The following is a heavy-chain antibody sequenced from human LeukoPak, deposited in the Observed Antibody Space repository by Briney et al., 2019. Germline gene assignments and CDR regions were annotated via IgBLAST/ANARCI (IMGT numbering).Heavy chain of an antibody. D-gene: IGHD6-13*01. CDR1: GGSISSGSYY. Sequence: PSETLSLTCTVSGGSISSGSYYWSWIRQPAGKGLEWTGRIYTSGSTNYNPSLKSRVTISVDTSKNQFSLKLSSVAAADTAVYYCARDPGKVIRSSWYVRPYYMDVWGKGTTVTVSS. J-gene: IGHJ6*03. CDR3: ARDPGKVIRSSWYVRPYYMDV. V-gene: IGHV4-61*02. CDR2: IYTSGST.